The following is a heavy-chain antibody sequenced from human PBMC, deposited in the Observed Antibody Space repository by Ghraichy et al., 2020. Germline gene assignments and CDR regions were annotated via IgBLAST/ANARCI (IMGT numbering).Heavy chain of an antibody. Sequence: ASVKVSCTTSGYTFTSFGITWVRKAPGQGLEWVGWISAYNGKTDSAEKFQGRVTMTTDRSTSTAYMEMRSLRSDDTAVYYCARAGGTYDYIWGTYMGYWGQGTLVAVSS. J-gene: IGHJ4*02. CDR1: GYTFTSFG. CDR2: ISAYNGKT. CDR3: ARAGGTYDYIWGTYMGY. D-gene: IGHD3-16*01. V-gene: IGHV1-18*01.